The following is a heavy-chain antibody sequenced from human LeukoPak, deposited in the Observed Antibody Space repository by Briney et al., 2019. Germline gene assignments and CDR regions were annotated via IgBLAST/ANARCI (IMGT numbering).Heavy chain of an antibody. J-gene: IGHJ4*02. CDR3: ARMDIGLVRD. D-gene: IGHD3-10*01. CDR2: IKQDGSEK. V-gene: IGHV3-7*01. CDR1: GFTFSSYT. Sequence: GGSLRLSCAASGFTFSSYTMNWVRQAPGKGLEWVAYIKQDGSEKYYVDSVKGRFTISRDNAKNSLSLQMNSLRAEDTAVYYCARMDIGLVRDWGQGTLVTVSS.